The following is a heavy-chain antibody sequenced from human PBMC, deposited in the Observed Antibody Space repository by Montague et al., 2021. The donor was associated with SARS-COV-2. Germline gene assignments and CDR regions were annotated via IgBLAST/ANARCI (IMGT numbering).Heavy chain of an antibody. CDR1: GGSISSYY. CDR3: ARQEEDGARGRNYYYHGMDV. Sequence: SETLSLTCTVSGGSISSYYWSWIRQPPGKGLEWIGYIYYSASTDYNPSLMSRVSISGDTSKNQFSLKLSSVTAADTAVYYCARQEEDGARGRNYYYHGMDVWGHGMTVTVSS. CDR2: IYYSAST. V-gene: IGHV4-59*01. D-gene: IGHD4/OR15-4a*01. J-gene: IGHJ6*02.